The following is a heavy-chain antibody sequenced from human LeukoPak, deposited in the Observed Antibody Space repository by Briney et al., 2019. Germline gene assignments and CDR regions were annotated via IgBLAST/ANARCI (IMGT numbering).Heavy chain of an antibody. Sequence: PGGSLRLSCAASGFTFSSYAMHWVRQAPGKGLEWVAVISYDGSNKYYADSVKGRFTISRDNSKNTLYLQMNSLRAEDTAVYYCARESGYSYGRGRSPGGWFDPWGQGTLVTVSS. CDR1: GFTFSSYA. J-gene: IGHJ5*02. CDR2: ISYDGSNK. D-gene: IGHD5-18*01. CDR3: ARESGYSYGRGRSPGGWFDP. V-gene: IGHV3-30*04.